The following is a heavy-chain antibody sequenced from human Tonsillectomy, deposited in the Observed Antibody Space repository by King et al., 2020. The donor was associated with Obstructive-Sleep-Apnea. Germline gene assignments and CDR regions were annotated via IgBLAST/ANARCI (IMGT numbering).Heavy chain of an antibody. Sequence: VQLVQSGGGLVQPGGSLRLSCSASGFTFSSYAMHWVRHAPGKGLEYVSAISSNGGSAYYEDAVKGRFTISRDNSKNTLYLQMSSLRAEDTAVYYCVKGLSDYYDFWSGYYGYGMDVWGQGTTVTVSS. V-gene: IGHV3-64D*09. J-gene: IGHJ6*02. D-gene: IGHD3-3*01. CDR1: GFTFSSYA. CDR2: ISSNGGSA. CDR3: VKGLSDYYDFWSGYYGYGMDV.